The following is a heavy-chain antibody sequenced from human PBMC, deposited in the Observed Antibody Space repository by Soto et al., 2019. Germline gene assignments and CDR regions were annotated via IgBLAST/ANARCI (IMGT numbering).Heavy chain of an antibody. CDR2: MSYDGSKI. CDR3: AKDRDPYYYYYLMDV. CDR1: GFAFDTYG. J-gene: IGHJ6*02. V-gene: IGHV3-30*18. Sequence: GGSLRLSCEASGFAFDTYGMHWIRQGAGQGLEWVATMSYDGSKIYYRDSVRGRFSISRDDSKRTLYLQMNSLRAEDTAVYYCAKDRDPYYYYYLMDVWGQGTTVTVSS.